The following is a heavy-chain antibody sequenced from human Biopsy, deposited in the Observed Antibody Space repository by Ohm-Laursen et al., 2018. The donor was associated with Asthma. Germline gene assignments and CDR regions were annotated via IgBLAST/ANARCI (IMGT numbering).Heavy chain of an antibody. V-gene: IGHV5-51*01. J-gene: IGHJ4*02. CDR1: GYTFSDSW. D-gene: IGHD1-7*01. CDR3: ARFIDGTFFVDY. Sequence: RESLKISCKASGYTFSDSWIGWVRQMPGKGLEWMGIIFGANSETKYSPSFQGQVTISADMSISTAFLQWSSLKASDTAIYYCARFIDGTFFVDYWGQGTLVTVSS. CDR2: IFGANSET.